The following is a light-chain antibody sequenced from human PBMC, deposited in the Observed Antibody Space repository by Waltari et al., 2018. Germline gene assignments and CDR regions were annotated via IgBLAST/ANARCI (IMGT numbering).Light chain of an antibody. V-gene: IGKV3-15*01. CDR2: GAS. CDR3: QQYNNWPYT. J-gene: IGKJ2*01. Sequence: EIVMTQSPATLSVSPGERATLSCRASQSVSRHLAWYQQKPGQAPRLLSYGASTRATCIPARFSGSGSGTEFTLTISSLQSEDFAVYYCQQYNNWPYTFGQGTKLEIK. CDR1: QSVSRH.